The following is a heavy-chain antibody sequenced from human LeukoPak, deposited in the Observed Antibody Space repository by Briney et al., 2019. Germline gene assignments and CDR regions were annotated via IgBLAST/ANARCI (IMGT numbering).Heavy chain of an antibody. CDR1: GFTFSNAW. CDR2: IKTKTEGGTT. J-gene: IGHJ4*02. Sequence: AGGSLRLSCAASGFTFSNAWINWVRQAPGKGLEWVARIKTKTEGGTTDYAAPVKGRFTISRDDSKNTVYLQMNGLKTEDTAVYYCVSQYFDFWGQGTLVTVSS. V-gene: IGHV3-15*01. CDR3: VSQYFDF.